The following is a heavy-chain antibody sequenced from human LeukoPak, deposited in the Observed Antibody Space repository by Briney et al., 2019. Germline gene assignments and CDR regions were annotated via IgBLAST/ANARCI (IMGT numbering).Heavy chain of an antibody. D-gene: IGHD6-13*01. CDR2: ISGSGGST. Sequence: GGSLRLSCAASGFPFSSYAMSWVRQAPGKGLEWVSAISGSGGSTYYADSVKGRFTISRDNSKNTLYLQMNSLRAEDTAVYYCASPPGIAAAGIYYYYYYMDVWGKGTTVTVSS. V-gene: IGHV3-23*01. CDR3: ASPPGIAAAGIYYYYYYMDV. CDR1: GFPFSSYA. J-gene: IGHJ6*03.